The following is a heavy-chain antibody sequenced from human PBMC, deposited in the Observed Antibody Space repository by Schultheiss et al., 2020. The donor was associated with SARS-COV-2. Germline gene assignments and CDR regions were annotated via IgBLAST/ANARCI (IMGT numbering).Heavy chain of an antibody. D-gene: IGHD3-10*01. CDR1: GGSISSGSYY. Sequence: SETLSLTCTVSGGSISSGSYYWGWIRQPPGKGLEWIGYIYYSGSTYYNPSLKSRVTISVDTSKNQFSLKLSSVTAADTAVYYCARDVARAGYYYGSGSPWGQGTTVTVSS. V-gene: IGHV4-31*03. J-gene: IGHJ6*02. CDR2: IYYSGST. CDR3: ARDVARAGYYYGSGSP.